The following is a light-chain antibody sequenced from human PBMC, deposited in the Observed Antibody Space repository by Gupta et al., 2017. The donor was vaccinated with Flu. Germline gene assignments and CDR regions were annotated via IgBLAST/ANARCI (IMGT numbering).Light chain of an antibody. J-gene: IGKJ3*01. CDR1: QSLLHSNGYNY. V-gene: IGKV2-28*01. Sequence: ISCRSSQSLLHSNGYNYLDWYLQKPGQSPQLLIYLGFNRASGVPDRFSGSGSGTDFTLKISRVEADDVGVYYCMQTLQTPFTFGPGTKVDIK. CDR2: LGF. CDR3: MQTLQTPFT.